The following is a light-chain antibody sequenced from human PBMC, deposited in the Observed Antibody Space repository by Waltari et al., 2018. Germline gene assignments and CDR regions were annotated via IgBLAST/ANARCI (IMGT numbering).Light chain of an antibody. CDR1: SSAVGGYHY. CDR3: CSYAGSYTVV. V-gene: IGLV2-11*01. J-gene: IGLJ2*01. Sequence: QSALTQPRPVSGSPGQSVTISCPGTSSAVGGYHYVSWYQQHPGKAPKLMIYDGSKRPSGVPDRFSGSKSGNTASLTISGLQAEDEADYYCCSYAGSYTVVFGGGTKLTVL. CDR2: DGS.